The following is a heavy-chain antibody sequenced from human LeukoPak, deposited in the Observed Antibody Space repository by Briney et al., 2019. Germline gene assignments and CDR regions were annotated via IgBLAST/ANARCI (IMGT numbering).Heavy chain of an antibody. Sequence: SVKVSCKASGGTFSSYAISWVRQAPGQGLEWMGGIIPIFGTANYAQKFQGRVTITTDESTSTAYMELSSLRSEDTAVYYCAKDPNDSIGYIGGYYFDYWGQGTLVTVSS. CDR3: AKDPNDSIGYIGGYYFDY. CDR1: GGTFSSYA. V-gene: IGHV1-69*05. CDR2: IIPIFGTA. J-gene: IGHJ4*02. D-gene: IGHD3-22*01.